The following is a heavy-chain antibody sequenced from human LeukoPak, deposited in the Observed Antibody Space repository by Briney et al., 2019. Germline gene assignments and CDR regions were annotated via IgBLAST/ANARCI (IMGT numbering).Heavy chain of an antibody. D-gene: IGHD4-11*01. CDR1: GFTFSSYG. Sequence: PGGSLRLSCAASGFTFSSYGMHWVRQAPGKGLEWVAVISYDGSNKYYADFVKGRFTISRGNSKNTLYLQMNSLRAEDTAVYYCAKDLGEMTTVTWNWFDPWGQGTLVTVSS. J-gene: IGHJ5*02. V-gene: IGHV3-30*18. CDR2: ISYDGSNK. CDR3: AKDLGEMTTVTWNWFDP.